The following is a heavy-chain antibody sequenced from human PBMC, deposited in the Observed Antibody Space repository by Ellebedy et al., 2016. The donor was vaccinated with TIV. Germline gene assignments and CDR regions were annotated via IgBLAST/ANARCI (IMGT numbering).Heavy chain of an antibody. V-gene: IGHV3-30-3*01. J-gene: IGHJ4*02. CDR1: GFTFSSYA. CDR2: ISYDGSNK. Sequence: GESLKISXAASGFTFSSYAMHWVRQAPGKGLEWVAVISYDGSNKYYADSVKGRFTISRDNSKNTLYLQMNSLRAEDTAVYYCAKDQVVPAALFDYWGQGTLVTVSS. D-gene: IGHD2-2*01. CDR3: AKDQVVPAALFDY.